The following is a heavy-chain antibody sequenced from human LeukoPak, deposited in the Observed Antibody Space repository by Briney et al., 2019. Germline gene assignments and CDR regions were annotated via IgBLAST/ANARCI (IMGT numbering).Heavy chain of an antibody. CDR2: IYSGGST. CDR1: GFTVSSNY. CDR3: ARDEVGATFDY. V-gene: IGHV3-66*02. D-gene: IGHD1-26*01. Sequence: GGSLRLSCAASGFTVSSNYMSWVRQAPGKGLEWVSVIYSGGSTYYADSVKGRFTISRDNSKNTLYLRMNSLRAEDTAVYYCARDEVGATFDYWGQGTLATVSS. J-gene: IGHJ4*02.